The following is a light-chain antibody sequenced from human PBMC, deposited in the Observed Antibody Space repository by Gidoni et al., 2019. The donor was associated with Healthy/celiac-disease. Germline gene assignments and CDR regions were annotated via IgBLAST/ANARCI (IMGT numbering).Light chain of an antibody. CDR2: LGS. J-gene: IGKJ2*03. V-gene: IGKV2-28*01. CDR3: MQALQTPYS. Sequence: DIVMTQSPLSLPVTPGEPASISCRSSQSLLHSNGYNYLDWYLQKPGQSPQLLIYLGSNRASGVPDRFSGSGSGTDFTLKISRVEAEDVGVYYCMQALQTPYSFGQGPKLEFK. CDR1: QSLLHSNGYNY.